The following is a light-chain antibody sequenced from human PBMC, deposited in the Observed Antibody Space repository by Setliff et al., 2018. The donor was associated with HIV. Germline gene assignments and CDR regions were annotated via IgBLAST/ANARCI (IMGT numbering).Light chain of an antibody. CDR3: CSNTGSNSYV. J-gene: IGLJ1*01. CDR2: QAS. Sequence: QSVLTQPASVSGSPGQSITISCTGTSSDVGCYNLVSWYQQHPGKAPKLMIYQASKRPSGVSNRFSGSKSGNTASLTISGLQAEDEADYYCCSNTGSNSYVFGTGTKVTV. V-gene: IGLV2-23*01. CDR1: SSDVGCYNL.